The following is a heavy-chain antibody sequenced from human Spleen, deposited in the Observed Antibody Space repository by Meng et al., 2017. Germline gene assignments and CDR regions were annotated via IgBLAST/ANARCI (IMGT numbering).Heavy chain of an antibody. CDR2: IIPNSGDT. CDR1: GYPFTAYY. Sequence: QVRLGQTGAEVKEPGASVKVSCKPSGYPFTAYYIHWVRQAPGQGLEWMGHIIPNSGDTLYAPKFQGRVSMTADTSIGTAYVELSGPRSDDTAIYYCVRDENISLGKLFGDYWGQGTLVTVPS. D-gene: IGHD2-21*01. V-gene: IGHV1-2*06. J-gene: IGHJ4*02. CDR3: VRDENISLGKLFGDY.